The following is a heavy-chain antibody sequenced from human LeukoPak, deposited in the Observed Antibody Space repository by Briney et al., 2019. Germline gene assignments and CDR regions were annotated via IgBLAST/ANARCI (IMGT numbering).Heavy chain of an antibody. CDR3: AREGLTQPTNWFDP. Sequence: ASVKVSCKXSGYTFTGHYMHWVRQAPGQGLEWMGRINHNSGGTNYSQKFQGRVTMTRDTSISTAYMELSRLRSDDTAVYNCAREGLTQPTNWFDPWGQGILVTVSS. CDR1: GYTFTGHY. CDR2: INHNSGGT. J-gene: IGHJ5*02. D-gene: IGHD1-14*01. V-gene: IGHV1-2*02.